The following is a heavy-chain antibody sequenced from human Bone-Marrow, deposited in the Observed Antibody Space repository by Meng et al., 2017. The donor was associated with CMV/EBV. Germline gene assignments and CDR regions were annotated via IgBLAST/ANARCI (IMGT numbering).Heavy chain of an antibody. V-gene: IGHV3-30*03. Sequence: GGSLRLSCAASGFTFSNAWMSWVRQAPGKGLEWVAVISYDGSNKYYADSVKGRFTISRDNSKNTLYLQMNSLRAEDTAVYYCARDQVWQQLVYYFDYWGQGTLVTVSS. CDR2: ISYDGSNK. J-gene: IGHJ4*02. CDR3: ARDQVWQQLVYYFDY. CDR1: GFTFSNAW. D-gene: IGHD6-13*01.